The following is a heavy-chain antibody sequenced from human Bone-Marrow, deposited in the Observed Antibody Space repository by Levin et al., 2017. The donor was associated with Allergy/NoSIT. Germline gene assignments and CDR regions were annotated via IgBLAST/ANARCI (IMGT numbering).Heavy chain of an antibody. CDR3: AKGLGYCSSGSCYEDY. Sequence: GGSLRLSCATSGFTFSTFAMNWVRQAPGKGLEWVAVIGASGVEIYYADSVKGRFTISRDNSKNIVYLQMHSLRAEDTAVYYCAKGLGYCSSGSCYEDYWGQGTLVTVSS. CDR1: GFTFSTFA. CDR2: IGASGVEI. D-gene: IGHD2-15*01. V-gene: IGHV3-23*01. J-gene: IGHJ4*02.